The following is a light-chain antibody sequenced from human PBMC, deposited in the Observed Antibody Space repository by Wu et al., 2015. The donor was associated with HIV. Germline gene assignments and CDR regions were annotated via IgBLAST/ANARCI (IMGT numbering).Light chain of an antibody. CDR2: GAS. Sequence: QMTQSPSFLSASVGDRVTLTCRASQDINIYLTWYQQKPGKVPKLLIHGASFLAPGVPSRFSGSRFGTNFTLTISNLQPDDVATYYCQKYNRAPHTFGPGTTV. CDR1: QDINIY. J-gene: IGKJ3*01. CDR3: QKYNRAPHT. V-gene: IGKV1-27*01.